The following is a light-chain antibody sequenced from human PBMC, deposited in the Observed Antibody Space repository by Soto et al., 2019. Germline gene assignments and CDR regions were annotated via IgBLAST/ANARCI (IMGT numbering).Light chain of an antibody. CDR1: QSVSSSF. CDR2: GAS. CDR3: LQYDRSPLT. V-gene: IGKV3-20*01. Sequence: EIVLTQSPGTLSLSPGERATLSCLASQSVSSSFLAWYQQKPGQAPRLLIYGASSRDTGIPDRFRGSGSVTDFTLTISRLEPEDFAVYYCLQYDRSPLTFGGRTKLEIK. J-gene: IGKJ4*01.